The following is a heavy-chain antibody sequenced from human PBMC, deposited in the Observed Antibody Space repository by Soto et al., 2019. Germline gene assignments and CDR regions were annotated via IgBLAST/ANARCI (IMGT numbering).Heavy chain of an antibody. CDR2: IKSDGSST. CDR3: AMAPYRVTFGGVIDY. CDR1: GFTFSDYW. Sequence: EVQLVESGGGLVQPGGSLRLSCAASGFTFSDYWMHWVRQAPGKGLVSVSRIKSDGSSTSYADSVKGRFTISRDNAKNALYLQMQSLRAGDTAVYYCAMAPYRVTFGGVIDYWGQGTRVTVSS. V-gene: IGHV3-74*01. D-gene: IGHD3-16*01. J-gene: IGHJ4*02.